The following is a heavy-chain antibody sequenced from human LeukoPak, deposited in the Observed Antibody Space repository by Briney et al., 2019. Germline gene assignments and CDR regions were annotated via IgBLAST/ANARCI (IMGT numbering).Heavy chain of an antibody. CDR3: ARGRHLTNYHDSSGYPNHAFDI. V-gene: IGHV4-39*07. Sequence: SETLSLTCTVSGGSISSSSYYWGWIRQPPGKGLEWIGSIYYSGSTNYNPSLKSRVTISVDTSKNQSSLKLSSVTAADTAVYYCARGRHLTNYHDSSGYPNHAFDIWGQGTMVTVSS. CDR2: IYYSGST. D-gene: IGHD3-22*01. J-gene: IGHJ3*02. CDR1: GGSISSSSYY.